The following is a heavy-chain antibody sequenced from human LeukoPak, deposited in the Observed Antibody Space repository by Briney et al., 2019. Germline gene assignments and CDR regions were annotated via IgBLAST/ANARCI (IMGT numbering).Heavy chain of an antibody. CDR2: IHHSGST. CDR1: DYSINSGYY. V-gene: IGHV4-38-2*02. J-gene: IGHJ3*02. CDR3: AREGYGSGPPPNAFDI. Sequence: PSETLSLTFAVSDYSINSGYYWGWIRQPPGKGLEWIGSIHHSGSTYNNPSLKSRVTISVDTSKTQFSLRLSSVTAADTAVYYCAREGYGSGPPPNAFDIWGQGTMVTVSS. D-gene: IGHD3-10*01.